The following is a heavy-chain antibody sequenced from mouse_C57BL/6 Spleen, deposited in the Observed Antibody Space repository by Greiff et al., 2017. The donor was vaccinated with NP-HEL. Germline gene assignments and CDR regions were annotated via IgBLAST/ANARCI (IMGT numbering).Heavy chain of an antibody. J-gene: IGHJ2*01. D-gene: IGHD1-1*01. CDR1: GYAFSSSW. Sequence: VQLQQSGPELVKPGASVKISCKASGYAFSSSWKNWVKQRPGKGLEWIGRIYPGDGDTNYNGKFKGKATLTADKSSSTAYMQLSSLTSEDSAVYFCARATVAPDYWGQGTTLTVSS. CDR2: IYPGDGDT. CDR3: ARATVAPDY. V-gene: IGHV1-82*01.